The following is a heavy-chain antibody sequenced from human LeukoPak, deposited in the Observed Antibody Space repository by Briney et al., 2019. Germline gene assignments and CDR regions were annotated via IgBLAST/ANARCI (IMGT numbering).Heavy chain of an antibody. CDR1: GFTFDNYG. J-gene: IGHJ4*02. D-gene: IGHD6-19*01. CDR2: LNGNGGST. V-gene: IGHV3-20*04. CDR3: AQSASIAVALY. Sequence: GGSLRLSCAASGFTFDNYGMSWVRQVPGKGLEWVSSLNGNGGSTAYADSVKGRFTISRDNAKNSLYLQMNSLRAEDTAVYYCAQSASIAVALYWGQGTLVTVSS.